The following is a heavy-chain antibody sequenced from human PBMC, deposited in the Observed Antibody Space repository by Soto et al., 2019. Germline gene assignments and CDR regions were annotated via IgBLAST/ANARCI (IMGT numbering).Heavy chain of an antibody. CDR1: GGTFSSYT. V-gene: IGHV1-8*02. Sequence: GASVKVSCKASGGTFSSYTISWVRQAPGQGLEWMGWMNPNSGNTGYAQKFQGRVTMTRNTSISTAYMELSSLRSEDTAVYYCAKDLLGFLYPGYCSSTSCYAIRPDYWGQGTLVTVSS. CDR2: MNPNSGNT. CDR3: AKDLLGFLYPGYCSSTSCYAIRPDY. D-gene: IGHD2-2*03. J-gene: IGHJ4*02.